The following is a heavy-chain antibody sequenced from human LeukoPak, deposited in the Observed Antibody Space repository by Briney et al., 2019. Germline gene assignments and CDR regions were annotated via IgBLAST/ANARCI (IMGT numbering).Heavy chain of an antibody. J-gene: IGHJ6*02. CDR3: ARGYGSGSYPTYYYYGMDV. V-gene: IGHV3-33*01. CDR2: IWYDGSNK. D-gene: IGHD3-10*01. Sequence: GGSLRLSCAAFGSTFSSYGMHWVRQAPGKGLEWVAVIWYDGSNKYYADSVKGRFTISRDNSKNTLYLQMNSLRAEDTAVYYCARGYGSGSYPTYYYYGMDVWGQGTTVTVSS. CDR1: GSTFSSYG.